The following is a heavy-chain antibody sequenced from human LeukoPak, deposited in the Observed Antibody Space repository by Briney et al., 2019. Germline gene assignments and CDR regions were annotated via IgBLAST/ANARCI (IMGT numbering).Heavy chain of an antibody. J-gene: IGHJ4*02. Sequence: GGSLRLSCAASGFTFDDYAMHWVRQAPGKGLEWVSGISWNSGSIGYADSVKGRFTISRDNAKNSLYLQMNSLRAEDTALYYCAKDRAMVRGVLFDYWGQGTLVTVSS. CDR2: ISWNSGSI. D-gene: IGHD3-10*01. V-gene: IGHV3-9*01. CDR3: AKDRAMVRGVLFDY. CDR1: GFTFDDYA.